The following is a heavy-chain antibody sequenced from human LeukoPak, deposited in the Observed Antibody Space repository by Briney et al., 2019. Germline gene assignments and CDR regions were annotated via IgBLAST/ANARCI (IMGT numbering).Heavy chain of an antibody. CDR1: GGSISSYY. J-gene: IGHJ5*02. D-gene: IGHD2-15*01. CDR2: IYYSGST. V-gene: IGHV4-59*01. CDR3: ARIANCSGGGCLGFDP. Sequence: PSETLSLTCTVSGGSISSYYWSWIRQPPGKGLEWIGYIYYSGSTNYNPSLKSRVIISVDTSKNQFSLKLTSVTAADTAVYYCARIANCSGGGCLGFDPWGQGTLVTVSS.